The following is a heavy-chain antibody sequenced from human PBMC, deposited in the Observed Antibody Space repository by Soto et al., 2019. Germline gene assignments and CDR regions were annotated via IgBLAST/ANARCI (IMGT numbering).Heavy chain of an antibody. CDR2: ISDSGST. CDR1: GFTFSTYA. V-gene: IGHV3-23*01. Sequence: GGSLRLSCAASGFTFSTYAMNWVRQAPGKGLEWVSAISDSGSTYYADSVKGRFTISRGNSKNTLYLQMNSLRAEDTAVYYCARAPDYGDYYFDYWGQGTLVTVSS. CDR3: ARAPDYGDYYFDY. D-gene: IGHD4-17*01. J-gene: IGHJ4*02.